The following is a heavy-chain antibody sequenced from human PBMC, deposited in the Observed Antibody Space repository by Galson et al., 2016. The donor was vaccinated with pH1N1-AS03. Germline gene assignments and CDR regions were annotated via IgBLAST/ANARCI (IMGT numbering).Heavy chain of an antibody. CDR2: ISTYTGVT. J-gene: IGHJ5*02. Sequence: SVKVSCKASGYTFTHFGISWVRQAPGQGLECLGWISTYTGVTNYAQKFQGRVTMTTDTSTNTVYMELRTLTSDDTALYYCARCTSSGVDLQGSFDAWGQGSLVTVAS. D-gene: IGHD5-24*01. CDR1: GYTFTHFG. CDR3: ARCTSSGVDLQGSFDA. V-gene: IGHV1-18*01.